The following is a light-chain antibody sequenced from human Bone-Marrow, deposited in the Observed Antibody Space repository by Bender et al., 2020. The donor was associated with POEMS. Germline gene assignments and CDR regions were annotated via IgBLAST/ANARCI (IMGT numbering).Light chain of an antibody. CDR3: HVWDSDAAAVV. CDR2: RDN. J-gene: IGLJ3*02. CDR1: NIENVN. Sequence: SYDLIQPLSVSVALGQTASITCGADNIENVNVHWYQQKPGQAPVLVIYRDNNRPSAIPERFAGSNSGNTATLTISRAQVGDEADYYCHVWDSDAAAVVLGGGTRLTVL. V-gene: IGLV3-9*01.